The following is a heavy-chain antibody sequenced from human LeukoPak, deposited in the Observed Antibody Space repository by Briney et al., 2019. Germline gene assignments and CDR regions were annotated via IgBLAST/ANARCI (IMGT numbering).Heavy chain of an antibody. Sequence: GESLRLSCATSGFTFSVNAMSWVRQAPGKGLEWVSDSVKGRFTISRGNSKNTLYLLMNELSAEDTAVYYCAKSHSLEYRGYFDYWGQGTLVTVSS. CDR3: AKSHSLEYRGYFDY. V-gene: IGHV3-23*01. D-gene: IGHD2/OR15-2a*01. CDR1: GFTFSVNA. J-gene: IGHJ4*02.